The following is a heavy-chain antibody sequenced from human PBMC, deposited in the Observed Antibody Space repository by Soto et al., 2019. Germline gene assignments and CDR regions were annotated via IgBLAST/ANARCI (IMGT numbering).Heavy chain of an antibody. D-gene: IGHD3-3*01. CDR2: INHSGST. J-gene: IGHJ4*02. V-gene: IGHV4-34*01. CDR1: GGSFSGYY. CDR3: AGGRPAFWSGYYMDY. Sequence: SETLSLTCAVYGGSFSGYYWSWIRQPPGKGLEWIGEINHSGSTNYNPSLKSRVTISVDTSKNQFSLKLSSVTAADTAVYYCAGGRPAFWSGYYMDYWGQGTLVTVSS.